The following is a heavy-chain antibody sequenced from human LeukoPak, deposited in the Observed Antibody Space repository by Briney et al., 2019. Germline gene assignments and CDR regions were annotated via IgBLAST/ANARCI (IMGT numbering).Heavy chain of an antibody. CDR1: SGSISSGDYY. CDR2: INYGGST. V-gene: IGHV4-30-4*01. CDR3: ARAPLGFCSGGTCKRYFDY. D-gene: IGHD2-15*01. J-gene: IGHJ4*02. Sequence: SQTLSLTCTVSSGSISSGDYYWSWIRQPPGKGLEWIGYINYGGSTSYNPSFKSRATISVDTAKSQFSLKLSSVSAADTAVYYCARAPLGFCSGGTCKRYFDYWGQGTLVTVSS.